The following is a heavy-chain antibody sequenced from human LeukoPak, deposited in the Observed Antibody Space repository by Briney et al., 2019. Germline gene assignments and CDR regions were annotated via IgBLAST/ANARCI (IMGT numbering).Heavy chain of an antibody. D-gene: IGHD6-19*01. J-gene: IGHJ4*02. CDR1: GYTFTGYY. CDR2: ISPNTGAT. CDR3: ARDRVGSGWPRPFYFEF. V-gene: IGHV1-2*02. Sequence: GASVRVSCKPSGYTFTGYYLHWVRQAPGQALEWMGWISPNTGATLYAQSFQGRVTMSRDTSISTAYLYLRSLRFDDTAVYYCARDRVGSGWPRPFYFEFWGQGTLVTVSS.